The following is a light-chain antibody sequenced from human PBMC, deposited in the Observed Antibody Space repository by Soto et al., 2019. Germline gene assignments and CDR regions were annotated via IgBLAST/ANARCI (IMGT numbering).Light chain of an antibody. J-gene: IGKJ2*01. Sequence: EIVMTQSPATLSVSPGERATLSCRASQSVRSKLAWYQQKPGQAPRLLIYGASTRATGIPARFSGSGSGTEFTLTISSLQSEDFAVYYCQQYHNWPLYTFGQGTKLESK. V-gene: IGKV3-15*01. CDR3: QQYHNWPLYT. CDR2: GAS. CDR1: QSVRSK.